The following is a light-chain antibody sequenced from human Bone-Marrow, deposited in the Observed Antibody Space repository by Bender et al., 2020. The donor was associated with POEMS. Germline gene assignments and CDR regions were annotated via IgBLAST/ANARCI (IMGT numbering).Light chain of an antibody. CDR2: SSH. V-gene: IGLV1-44*01. CDR1: SSNIGAHA. Sequence: QSVLIQPSSASGTPGQRVTISCSGGSSNIGAHAVNWYQHLPGTAPKLLIYSSHRRPSEVPDRFSGSRSGTSASLAISGLQSEDEADYYCAVWDDSLNGWVFGGGTKLTVL. CDR3: AVWDDSLNGWV. J-gene: IGLJ3*02.